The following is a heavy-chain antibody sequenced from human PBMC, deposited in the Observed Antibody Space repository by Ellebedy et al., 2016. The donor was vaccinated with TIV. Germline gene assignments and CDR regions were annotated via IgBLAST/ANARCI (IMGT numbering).Heavy chain of an antibody. Sequence: ASVKVSCKASGGTFSSYAISWVRQAPGQGLEWMGGIIPIFGTANYAQKFQGRVTITADESTSTAYMELSSLRSEDTAVYYCARDQTGGLRLGELSSYSPDYYYYGMDVWGQGTTVTVSS. CDR3: ARDQTGGLRLGELSSYSPDYYYYGMDV. CDR2: IIPIFGTA. CDR1: GGTFSSYA. J-gene: IGHJ6*02. D-gene: IGHD3-16*02. V-gene: IGHV1-69*13.